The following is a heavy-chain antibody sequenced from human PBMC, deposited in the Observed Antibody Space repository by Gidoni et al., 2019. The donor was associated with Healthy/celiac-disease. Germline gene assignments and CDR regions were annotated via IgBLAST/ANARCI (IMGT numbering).Heavy chain of an antibody. CDR2: ISYDGSNK. D-gene: IGHD6-13*01. Sequence: QVQLVESGGGVVQPGRSLRRACAASGFTFSSYAMHWVRQAPGTGLEWVAVISYDGSNKYYADSVKGRFTISRDNSKNTLYLQMNSLRAEDTAVYYCARGWYSSSWYEGYFDYWGQGTLVTVSS. J-gene: IGHJ4*02. CDR3: ARGWYSSSWYEGYFDY. CDR1: GFTFSSYA. V-gene: IGHV3-30*01.